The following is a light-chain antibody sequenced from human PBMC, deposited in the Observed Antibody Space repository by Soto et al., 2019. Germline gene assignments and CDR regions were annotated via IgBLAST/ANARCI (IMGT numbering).Light chain of an antibody. CDR2: GAS. Sequence: EMVMTQSPATLSVSPGERATLSCRASQSVSSNLAWYQQKPGQAPRLLIYGASTRATGIPARFSGSGSGTEFPLTISSLQSEDFAVYYCQHYNNWPPWTFGQGTKVEIK. CDR3: QHYNNWPPWT. J-gene: IGKJ1*01. V-gene: IGKV3-15*01. CDR1: QSVSSN.